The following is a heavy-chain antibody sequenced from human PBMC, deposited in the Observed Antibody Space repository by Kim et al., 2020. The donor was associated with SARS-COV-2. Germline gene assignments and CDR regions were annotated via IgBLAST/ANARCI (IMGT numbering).Heavy chain of an antibody. CDR2: ISYNGSNK. Sequence: GGSLRLSCAASGFTFSSYGMHWVRQAPGKGLEWVAVISYNGSNKYYADSVKGRFTISRDNSKNTRYLQMNSLRAEDTAVYYCARSKRITRTSSDYWGQGTLVTVSS. J-gene: IGHJ4*02. D-gene: IGHD3-10*01. CDR3: ARSKRITRTSSDY. V-gene: IGHV3-30*03. CDR1: GFTFSSYG.